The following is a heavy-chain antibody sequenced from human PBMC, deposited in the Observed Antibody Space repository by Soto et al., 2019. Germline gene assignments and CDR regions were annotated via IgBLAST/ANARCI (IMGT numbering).Heavy chain of an antibody. V-gene: IGHV4-39*01. CDR3: ARPSRYSSSWYPSETWFDP. CDR1: GGSISSSSYY. CDR2: IYYSGST. Sequence: SETLSLTCTVSGGSISSSSYYWGWIRQPPGKGLEWIGSIYYSGSTYYNPSLKSRVTISVDTSKNQFSLKLSSVTAADTAVYYCARPSRYSSSWYPSETWFDPWGQGTLVTVSS. J-gene: IGHJ5*02. D-gene: IGHD6-13*01.